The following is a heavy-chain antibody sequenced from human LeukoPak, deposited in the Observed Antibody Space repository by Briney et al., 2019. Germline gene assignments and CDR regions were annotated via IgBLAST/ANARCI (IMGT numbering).Heavy chain of an antibody. V-gene: IGHV3-53*01. CDR3: ARGTYSSSWYPVDY. D-gene: IGHD6-13*01. CDR2: IYSGGST. J-gene: IGHJ4*02. Sequence: GGSLRLSCAASGFTVSSNYMSWVRQAPGKGREWVSVIYSGGSTYYADSVKGRFTISRDNSKNTLYLQMNSLRAEDTAVYYCARGTYSSSWYPVDYWGQGTLVTVSS. CDR1: GFTVSSNY.